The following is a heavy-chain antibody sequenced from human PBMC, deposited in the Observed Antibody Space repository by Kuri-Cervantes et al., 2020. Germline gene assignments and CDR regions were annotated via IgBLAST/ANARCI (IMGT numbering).Heavy chain of an antibody. CDR1: GFTFSSCA. V-gene: IGHV3-23*01. Sequence: GGSMRLSCAASGFTFSSCAMSWVRQSPGKGLEWVSSITDSDGSTYYADSVKGRFTISRDNSQKTLYLQMNSLRAEVTAVYYCAKDTYYDNGNYVDYWGQGTLVTVSS. D-gene: IGHD3-22*01. CDR2: ITDSDGST. CDR3: AKDTYYDNGNYVDY. J-gene: IGHJ4*02.